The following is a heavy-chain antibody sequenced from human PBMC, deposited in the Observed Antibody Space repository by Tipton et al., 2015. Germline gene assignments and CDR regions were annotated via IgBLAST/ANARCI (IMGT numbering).Heavy chain of an antibody. V-gene: IGHV4-39*07. D-gene: IGHD5-24*01. Sequence: TLSLTCNVSGDSITSNNHYWGWIRQPPGKGLEWIGSIDHNGGTYYIPSLKSRVTISVDTSKNQFSLKLRSVTAADTAVYYCARFRRDGNNWLWGQGTLVTVSS. CDR2: IDHNGGT. CDR1: GDSITSNNHY. CDR3: ARFRRDGNNWL. J-gene: IGHJ4*02.